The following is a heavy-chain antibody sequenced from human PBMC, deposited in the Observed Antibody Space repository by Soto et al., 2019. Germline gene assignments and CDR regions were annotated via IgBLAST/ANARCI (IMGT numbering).Heavy chain of an antibody. CDR3: ARDPLLGTAMVLWYFDL. CDR2: ISYDGSNK. CDR1: GFTFSSYA. Sequence: QVQLVESGGGVVQPGRSLRLSCAASGFTFSSYAMHWVRQAPGKGLEWVAVISYDGSNKYYADSVKGRFTISRDNSKNTLDLQMNSLRAEDTAVYYCARDPLLGTAMVLWYFDLWGRGTLVTVSS. V-gene: IGHV3-30*14. J-gene: IGHJ2*01. D-gene: IGHD5-18*01.